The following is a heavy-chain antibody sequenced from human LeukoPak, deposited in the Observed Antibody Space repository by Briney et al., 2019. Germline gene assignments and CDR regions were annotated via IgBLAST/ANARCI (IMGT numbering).Heavy chain of an antibody. V-gene: IGHV4-34*01. CDR2: INHSGST. CDR3: ARDGYNSFDY. D-gene: IGHD5-24*01. CDR1: GGSFSGYY. Sequence: SETLSLTCAVYGGSFSGYYWSWIRQPPGKGLEWIGEINHSGSTNYNPSLKSRVTISVDTSKNQFSLKPSSVTAADTAVYYCARDGYNSFDYWGQGTLVTVSS. J-gene: IGHJ4*02.